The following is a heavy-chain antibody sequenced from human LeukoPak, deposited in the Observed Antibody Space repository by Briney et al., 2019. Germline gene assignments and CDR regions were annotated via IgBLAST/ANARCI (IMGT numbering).Heavy chain of an antibody. V-gene: IGHV3-7*01. D-gene: IGHD6-13*01. J-gene: IGHJ4*02. CDR1: GFTFSSYW. Sequence: PGGSLRLSXAASGFTFSSYWMSWVRQPPGKGLEWVANIKHDGSEKYYVDSVKGRFTISRDNAKNSLYLQMNSLRAEDTAVYYCARVGTAEGTLEDYWGQGTLVTVSS. CDR2: IKHDGSEK. CDR3: ARVGTAEGTLEDY.